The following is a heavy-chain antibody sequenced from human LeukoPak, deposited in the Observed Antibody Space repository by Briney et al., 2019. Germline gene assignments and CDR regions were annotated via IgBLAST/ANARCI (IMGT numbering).Heavy chain of an antibody. V-gene: IGHV4-59*01. CDR2: IYYSGNT. Sequence: SETLSLTCTVSGGSINSYSWSWIRQPPGKRLQWIGYIYYSGNTNYNPSLKSRVTISVDTSKNQFSLKLSSVTAADTAVYCCAAHVTRFLEWSPLDYWGQGTLVTVSS. D-gene: IGHD3-3*01. CDR3: AAHVTRFLEWSPLDY. J-gene: IGHJ4*02. CDR1: GGSINSYS.